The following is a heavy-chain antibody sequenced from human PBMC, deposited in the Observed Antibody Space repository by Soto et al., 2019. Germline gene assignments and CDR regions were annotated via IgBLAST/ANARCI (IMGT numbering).Heavy chain of an antibody. D-gene: IGHD5-12*01. CDR3: ARDSSGYEGLDY. CDR1: GFSISSYY. J-gene: IGHJ4*02. CDR2: IYYSGST. V-gene: IGHV4-59*01. Sequence: PSETLSLTCTFSGFSISSYYWTWIRQPPGKGLEWIGYIYYSGSTNYNPSLKSRVTISVDTSKNQFSLKVSSVTAADTAVYYCARDSSGYEGLDYWGRGTLVTVSS.